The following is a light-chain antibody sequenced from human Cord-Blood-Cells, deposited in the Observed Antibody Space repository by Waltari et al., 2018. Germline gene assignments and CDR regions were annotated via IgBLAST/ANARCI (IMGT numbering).Light chain of an antibody. Sequence: QSVLTQPPSASGTPGQRATISCSGSSSNIGSNTVNWYQQLPGTAPKLLIDSNNQRPSGVPDRCSGSKSGTSASLAISGLQSEDEADYYCAAWDDSLNGYVFGTGTKVTVL. CDR1: SSNIGSNT. CDR3: AAWDDSLNGYV. J-gene: IGLJ1*01. CDR2: SNN. V-gene: IGLV1-44*01.